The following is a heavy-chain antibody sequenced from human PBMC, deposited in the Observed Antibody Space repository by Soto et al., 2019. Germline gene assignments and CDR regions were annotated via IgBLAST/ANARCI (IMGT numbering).Heavy chain of an antibody. CDR3: AKDKGYSYGPQNYGMDV. D-gene: IGHD5-18*01. J-gene: IGHJ6*02. CDR1: GITFDDYA. V-gene: IGHV3-9*01. CDR2: ISWNSGSI. Sequence: PGGSLRLSCAASGITFDDYAMHWVRQAPGKGLEWVSGISWNSGSIGYADSVKGRFTISRDNAKNSLYLQINSLRAEDTALYYCAKDKGYSYGPQNYGMDVWGQGTTVTVSS.